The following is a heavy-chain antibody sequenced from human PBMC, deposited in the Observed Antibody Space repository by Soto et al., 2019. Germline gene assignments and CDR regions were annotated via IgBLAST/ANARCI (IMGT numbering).Heavy chain of an antibody. CDR1: GGSISSYY. CDR2: IYYSGST. J-gene: IGHJ5*02. Sequence: QVQLQESGPGLVKPSETLSLTCTVSGGSISSYYWSWIRQPPGKGLEWIGYIYYSGSTNYNPSLKSRVTISVDTSNNQFSLKLSSVTAADTAVYYWARDGRGYKGIAPWGQGTLVTVAS. V-gene: IGHV4-59*01. CDR3: ARDGRGYKGIAP. D-gene: IGHD5-18*01.